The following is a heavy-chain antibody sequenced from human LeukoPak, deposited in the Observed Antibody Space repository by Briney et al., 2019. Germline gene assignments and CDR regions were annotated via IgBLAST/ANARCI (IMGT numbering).Heavy chain of an antibody. Sequence: GGSLRLSCAASGFTFSSYGMHWVRQAPGKGLEWVAVIWYDGSNKYYADSVKGRFTISRDNSKNTLYLQMNSLRAEDTAVYYCASQAAGSGNYYHHFDYWGQGTLVTVSS. CDR2: IWYDGSNK. J-gene: IGHJ4*02. CDR1: GFTFSSYG. D-gene: IGHD1-26*01. CDR3: ASQAAGSGNYYHHFDY. V-gene: IGHV3-33*01.